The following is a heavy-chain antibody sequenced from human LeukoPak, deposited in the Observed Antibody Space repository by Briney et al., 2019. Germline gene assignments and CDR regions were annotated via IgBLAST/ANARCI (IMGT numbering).Heavy chain of an antibody. D-gene: IGHD3-16*01. J-gene: IGHJ5*02. CDR1: GITFNTYA. CDR3: ARRASSYAYDP. CDR2: ISNIGGST. Sequence: GGTLRLTCGASGITFNTYAKHFVRQAPRNGLDYVAGISNIGGSTSYANSVKGRFNISRDNSKNTLHLQMGRLKPEDMAVYYCARRASSYAYDPWGQGTLVTVSS. V-gene: IGHV3-64*01.